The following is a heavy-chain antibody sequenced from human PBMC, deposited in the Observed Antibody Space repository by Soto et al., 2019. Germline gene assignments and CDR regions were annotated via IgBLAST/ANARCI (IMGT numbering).Heavy chain of an antibody. D-gene: IGHD1-26*01. Sequence: SETLSLTCTVSGGSISRTTDSWGWLRQPPGKGLEWIGSIFYSGRTSSAPSLRGRATLSMDASKNQFSLKLTSVPAAATAFCYHATKLHWGQGTLVTVS. J-gene: IGHJ4*01. V-gene: IGHV4-39*01. CDR3: ATKLH. CDR1: GGSISRTTDS. CDR2: IFYSGRT.